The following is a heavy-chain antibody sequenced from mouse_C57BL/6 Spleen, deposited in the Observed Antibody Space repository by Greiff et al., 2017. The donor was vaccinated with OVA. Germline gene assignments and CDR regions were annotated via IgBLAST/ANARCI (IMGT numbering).Heavy chain of an antibody. J-gene: IGHJ2*01. CDR3: ARSGGLRRYFDY. D-gene: IGHD2-4*01. CDR2: IYPSDSET. Sequence: QVQLQQSGAELVRPGSSVKLSCKASGYTFTSYWMDWVKQRPGQGLEWIGNIYPSDSETHYNQKFKDKATLTVDKSSSTAYMQLSSLTSEDSAVYYCARSGGLRRYFDYWGQGTTLTVSS. CDR1: GYTFTSYW. V-gene: IGHV1-61*01.